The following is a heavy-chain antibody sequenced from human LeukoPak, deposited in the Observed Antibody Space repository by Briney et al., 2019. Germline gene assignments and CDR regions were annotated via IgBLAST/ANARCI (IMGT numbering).Heavy chain of an antibody. V-gene: IGHV3-23*01. CDR2: ITASGGNT. D-gene: IGHD5-18*01. J-gene: IGHJ4*02. Sequence: PGGSLRLSCAASGFTFSSYVMGWGRQAPGKGLEWVSAITASGGNTYYADSVKGRFTISRDNSKNTLYLQVNSLRAEDTAVYYCAKGNGYSYGRYYFDYWGQGTLVTVSS. CDR1: GFTFSSYV. CDR3: AKGNGYSYGRYYFDY.